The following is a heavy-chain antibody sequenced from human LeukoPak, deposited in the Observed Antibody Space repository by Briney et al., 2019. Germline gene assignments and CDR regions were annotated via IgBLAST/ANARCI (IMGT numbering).Heavy chain of an antibody. D-gene: IGHD3-16*01. CDR3: ARELGEHAFGY. Sequence: ASGKVSCKASGYTFTSSGISWVRQAPGQGLEWMGWISGYNGNTHHAHKYQGRVIMTTDTSTSTAYMELRSLRSDDTAVYYRARELGEHAFGYWGQGTLVIVYS. CDR2: ISGYNGNT. CDR1: GYTFTSSG. J-gene: IGHJ4*02. V-gene: IGHV1-18*01.